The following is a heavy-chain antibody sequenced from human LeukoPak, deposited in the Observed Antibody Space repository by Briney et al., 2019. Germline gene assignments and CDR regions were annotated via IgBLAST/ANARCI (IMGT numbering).Heavy chain of an antibody. CDR3: ARQGVATAIDY. CDR2: ISASGNT. D-gene: IGHD2-21*02. J-gene: IGHJ4*02. V-gene: IGHV4-4*07. Sequence: SETLSLTCSVSGGSISTYYWSWIRQPPGKELEWIGRISASGNTNYNPSLKSRVTMSVDTSKNLFALKLSSVTAADTAVYYCARQGVATAIDYWGQGTLVTVSS. CDR1: GGSISTYY.